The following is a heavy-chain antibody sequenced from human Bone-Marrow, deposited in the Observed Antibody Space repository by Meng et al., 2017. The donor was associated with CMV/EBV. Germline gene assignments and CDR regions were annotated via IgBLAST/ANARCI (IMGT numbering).Heavy chain of an antibody. J-gene: IGHJ4*02. D-gene: IGHD3-3*01. Sequence: GESLKISCAASGFTFSSYAMHWVRQAPGKGLEWVAVISYDGSNKYYADSVKGRFTISRDNSKNTLYLQMNSLRAEDTAVYYCARMVGLFAIFGVASAYWGQGPRVTGSS. V-gene: IGHV3-30-3*01. CDR3: ARMVGLFAIFGVASAY. CDR2: ISYDGSNK. CDR1: GFTFSSYA.